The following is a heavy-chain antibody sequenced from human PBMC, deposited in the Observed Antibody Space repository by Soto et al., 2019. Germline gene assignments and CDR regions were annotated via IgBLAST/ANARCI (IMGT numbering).Heavy chain of an antibody. V-gene: IGHV2-70*11. CDR2: IDWDDDK. CDR3: ARMPGIAVAGTYYYYGRDV. J-gene: IGHJ6*02. Sequence: SGPTLVNPTQTLTLTCTFSGFSLSTSGMCVSWIRQPPGKALEWLARIDWDDDKYYSTSLKTRLTISKDTSKNQVGLTMTNMEPVDTATYYCARMPGIAVAGTYYYYGRDVWGQGTTVTV. D-gene: IGHD6-19*01. CDR1: GFSLSTSGMC.